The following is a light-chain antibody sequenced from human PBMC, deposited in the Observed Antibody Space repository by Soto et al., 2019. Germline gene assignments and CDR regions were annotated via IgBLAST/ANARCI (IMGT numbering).Light chain of an antibody. V-gene: IGKV3-15*01. CDR2: RAS. J-gene: IGKJ1*01. Sequence: EIVLTQSPATLSLSPGDRATLSCRATQNVTTYLAWYQQKPGQAPRLLIYRASTRATGVPARFSASGSGTEFTLTISSLQSEDSAVYYCHQYSNWPPWTFGPGTKVDIK. CDR3: HQYSNWPPWT. CDR1: QNVTTY.